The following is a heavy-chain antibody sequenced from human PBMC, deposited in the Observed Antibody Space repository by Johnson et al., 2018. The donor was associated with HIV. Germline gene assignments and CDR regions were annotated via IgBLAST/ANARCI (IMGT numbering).Heavy chain of an antibody. CDR3: AKDQWSSSWTNDAFDF. V-gene: IGHV3-9*01. Sequence: VQLVESGGGLVQPGRSLRLSCAASGFTFDDYAMHWVRQAPGKGLEWVSGIRWNSEKYYVDSVKGRLTISRDNAKNTLYLQMNSLRAEDTAVYYCAKDQWSSSWTNDAFDFWGQGTMVTVSS. D-gene: IGHD6-13*01. CDR2: IRWNSEK. J-gene: IGHJ3*01. CDR1: GFTFDDYA.